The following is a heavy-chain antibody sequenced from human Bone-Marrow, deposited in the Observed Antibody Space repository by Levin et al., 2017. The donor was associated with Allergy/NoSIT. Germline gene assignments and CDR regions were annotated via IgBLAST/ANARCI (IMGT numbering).Heavy chain of an antibody. CDR3: ARGPSGSWSPPGGH. Sequence: GSLRLSCAVYGGSFTDYYWIWIRQPPGKGLEWIGEINHSGSTNSNPSLKSRITMSVDTSKNQFSLKLKSVTAADTAVYYCARGPSGSWSPPGGHWGQGTLVTVSS. D-gene: IGHD5-12*01. J-gene: IGHJ4*02. V-gene: IGHV4-34*01. CDR2: INHSGST. CDR1: GGSFTDYY.